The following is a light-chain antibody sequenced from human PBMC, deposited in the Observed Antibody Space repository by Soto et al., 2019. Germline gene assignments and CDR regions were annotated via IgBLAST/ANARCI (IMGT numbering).Light chain of an antibody. Sequence: EIVLTQSPATLSLSPGERATLSCRASQSVSSYLAWYQQKPGQAPRLLIYDASSRATGIPARFSGSGSATDFTLTISSLEPEDFAVYYCQQRSNWPITFGQGTRLESK. CDR1: QSVSSY. V-gene: IGKV3-11*01. CDR3: QQRSNWPIT. CDR2: DAS. J-gene: IGKJ5*01.